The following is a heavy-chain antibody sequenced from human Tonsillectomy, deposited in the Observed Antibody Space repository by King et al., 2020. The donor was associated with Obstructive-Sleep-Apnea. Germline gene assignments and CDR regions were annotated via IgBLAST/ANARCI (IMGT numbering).Heavy chain of an antibody. Sequence: LQLQESGPGLVKPSETLSLTCTVSGDSISTSYYWTWIRQPPVKGLEWIGSIYYSGSTYYNPSLKSRVTISIDTSKDQFSLNLSSVTAADTAVYYCTRGPSLAEENDYWGQGTLVTVSS. CDR1: GDSISTSYY. V-gene: IGHV4-39*07. D-gene: IGHD2-15*01. CDR2: IYYSGST. CDR3: TRGPSLAEENDY. J-gene: IGHJ4*02.